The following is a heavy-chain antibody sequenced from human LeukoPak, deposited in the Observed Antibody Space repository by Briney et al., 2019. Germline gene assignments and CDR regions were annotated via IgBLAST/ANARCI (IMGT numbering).Heavy chain of an antibody. CDR1: GLTFSNHA. CDR3: ARELAAAGTVLDY. J-gene: IGHJ4*02. CDR2: ISPSGDIT. D-gene: IGHD6-13*01. Sequence: PGGTLRLSCAACGLTFSNHAMNWVRQAPGKGLEWVSGISPSGDITYYADSVKGRFTISRDNAKNSLYLQMNSLRAEDTAVYYCARELAAAGTVLDYWGQGTLVTVSS. V-gene: IGHV3-23*01.